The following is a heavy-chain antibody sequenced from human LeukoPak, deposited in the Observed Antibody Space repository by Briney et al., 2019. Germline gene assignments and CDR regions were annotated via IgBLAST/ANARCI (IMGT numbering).Heavy chain of an antibody. CDR1: GFTFDDYG. V-gene: IGHV3-20*01. Sequence: GSLRLSCAASGFTFDDYGMSWVRPAPGKGLEWVSGINWNGGSTGYADSVKGRFTISRDNAKNSLYLQMNSLRAEDTALYHCARDAEFGGGNDYWGQGTLVTVSS. CDR2: INWNGGST. D-gene: IGHD3-16*01. J-gene: IGHJ4*02. CDR3: ARDAEFGGGNDY.